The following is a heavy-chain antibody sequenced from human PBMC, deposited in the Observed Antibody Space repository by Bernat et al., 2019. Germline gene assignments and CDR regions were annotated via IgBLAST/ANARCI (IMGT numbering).Heavy chain of an antibody. Sequence: QVYLVESGGGVVQPGRSLRLSCAASGFTFSTYAVHWVRQAPGKGLECVALISYDGSNKYYADSVKGRFTISRDNSKNTLYLQMNSLGAEDTAVYYCARVVSVRSSWDGIDFWGQGTMVTVSS. J-gene: IGHJ3*01. CDR2: ISYDGSNK. CDR3: ARVVSVRSSWDGIDF. D-gene: IGHD6-13*01. CDR1: GFTFSTYA. V-gene: IGHV3-30*01.